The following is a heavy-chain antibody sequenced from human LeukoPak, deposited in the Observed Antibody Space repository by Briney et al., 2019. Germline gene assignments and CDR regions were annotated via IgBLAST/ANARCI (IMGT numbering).Heavy chain of an antibody. CDR1: GFTFSDYY. J-gene: IGHJ4*02. V-gene: IGHV3-11*06. CDR3: ARGFYDSSGYFYYFDY. D-gene: IGHD3-22*01. CDR2: ISSSSSYT. Sequence: GRSLRLSCAASGFTFSDYYMSGIRHAPWKGREGVSYISSSSSYTNYADSVKDRFTISRDNAKNSLYLQMNSLRAEDTAVYYCARGFYDSSGYFYYFDYWGQGTQVTVSS.